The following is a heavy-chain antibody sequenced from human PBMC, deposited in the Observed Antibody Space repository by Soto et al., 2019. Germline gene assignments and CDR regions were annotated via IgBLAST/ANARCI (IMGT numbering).Heavy chain of an antibody. J-gene: IGHJ4*02. D-gene: IGHD3-22*01. CDR1: GFTFCSYG. CDR3: AKDFSPITMIVVAPADY. CDR2: ISYDGSNK. V-gene: IGHV3-30*18. Sequence: GGSLRLSCAASGFTFCSYGMHWVRQAPGKGLEWVAVISYDGSNKYYADSVKGRFTISRDNSKNTLYLQMNSLRAEDTAVYYCAKDFSPITMIVVAPADYWGQGTLVTVSS.